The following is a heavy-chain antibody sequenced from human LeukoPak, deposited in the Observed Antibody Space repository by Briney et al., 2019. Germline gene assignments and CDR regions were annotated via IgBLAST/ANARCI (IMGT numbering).Heavy chain of an antibody. CDR1: GGSFSSIPFY. Sequence: SETLSLTCTVSGGSFSSIPFYWGWIRQPPEKGLQWIGNIYYSGSTYYNPSLSSRVTMSVDTSKNQFSLKMTSVTAADTAVYYCARLSKGRYFDYIFDYWGQGILVTVSS. V-gene: IGHV4-39*01. CDR2: IYYSGST. J-gene: IGHJ4*02. CDR3: ARLSKGRYFDYIFDY. D-gene: IGHD3-9*01.